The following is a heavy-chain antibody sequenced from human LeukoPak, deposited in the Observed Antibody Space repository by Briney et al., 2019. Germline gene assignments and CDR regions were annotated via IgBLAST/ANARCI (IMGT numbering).Heavy chain of an antibody. V-gene: IGHV4-30-4*08. CDR1: GGSISSGDYY. J-gene: IGHJ3*02. CDR3: ARDQAGTSAFDI. CDR2: IYYSGST. D-gene: IGHD6-13*01. Sequence: SQTLSLTCTVSGGSISSGDYYWSWIRQPPGKGLEWIGYIYYSGSTYYNPSLKSRVTISVDTSKNQFSLKLSPVTAADTAVYYCARDQAGTSAFDIWGQGTMVTVSS.